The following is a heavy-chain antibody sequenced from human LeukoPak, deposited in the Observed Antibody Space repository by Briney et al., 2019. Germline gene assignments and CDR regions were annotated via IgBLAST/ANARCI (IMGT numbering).Heavy chain of an antibody. CDR2: IYYSGST. J-gene: IGHJ4*02. Sequence: SETLSLTCAVSGGSISSNSYYWGWIRQPPGKGLEWIGSIYYSGSTYYNPSLKSRVTISVDTSKNQFSLKLSSMTAADTAVYYCARTRYYYNSRSYGAPYYFDYWGQGTLVTVSS. D-gene: IGHD3-10*01. CDR1: GGSISSNSYY. CDR3: ARTRYYYNSRSYGAPYYFDY. V-gene: IGHV4-39*01.